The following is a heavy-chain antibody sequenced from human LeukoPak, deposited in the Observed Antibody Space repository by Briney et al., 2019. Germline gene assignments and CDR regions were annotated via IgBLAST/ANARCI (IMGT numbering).Heavy chain of an antibody. CDR3: ARNDYSSSSYFY. Sequence: PGGSLRLSCAASGFTFSDYNMNWVRQAPGKGLEWVSYISSGGSAIYYADSVKGRFTISRDNAKNSLYLQMNSLRAEDTAVYYCARNDYSSSSYFYWGQGTLVTVSS. CDR2: ISSGGSAI. CDR1: GFTFSDYN. J-gene: IGHJ4*02. D-gene: IGHD6-6*01. V-gene: IGHV3-48*04.